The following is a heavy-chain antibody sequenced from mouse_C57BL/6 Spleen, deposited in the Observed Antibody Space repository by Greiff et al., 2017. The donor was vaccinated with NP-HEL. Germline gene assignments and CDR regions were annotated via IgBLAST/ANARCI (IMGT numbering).Heavy chain of an antibody. CDR1: GYTFTSYW. D-gene: IGHD2-5*01. J-gene: IGHJ4*01. Sequence: QVQLQQPGAELVKPGASVKLSFKASGYTFTSYWMHWVKQRPGQGLEWIGMINPNSGSTNYNEKFKGKATLTVDKSSSTAYMQLSSLTSEDSAVDYCVRVSNYEVYAMDYWGQGTSVTVSS. CDR2: INPNSGST. V-gene: IGHV1-64*01. CDR3: VRVSNYEVYAMDY.